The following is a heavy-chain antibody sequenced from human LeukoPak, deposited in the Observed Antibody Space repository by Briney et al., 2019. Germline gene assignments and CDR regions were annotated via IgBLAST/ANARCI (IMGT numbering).Heavy chain of an antibody. D-gene: IGHD6-13*01. CDR2: INAGNGNT. CDR3: ARAPLSIAAAGESNDY. Sequence: GASVKVSCKASGYTFTSYAMHWVRQAPGQRLEWMGWINAGNGNTKYSQKFQGRVTITRDTSASTAYMELSSLRSEDMAVYYCARAPLSIAAAGESNDYWGQGTLVTVSS. CDR1: GYTFTSYA. V-gene: IGHV1-3*01. J-gene: IGHJ4*02.